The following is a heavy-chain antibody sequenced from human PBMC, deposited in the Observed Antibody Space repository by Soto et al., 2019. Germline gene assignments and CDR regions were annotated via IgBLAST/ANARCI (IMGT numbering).Heavy chain of an antibody. CDR2: IWYDGSNQ. Sequence: QVQLVKSGGGVVQPGRSLRLSCAASGFTFSSYGMHWVRQAPGKGLEWVAVIWYDGSNQYYADSVKGRFTISRDNSKNTLYLQMNSLRAEDTAVYYCARDRGYYYDSSGYWVGLDYGMDVWGQGTTVTVSS. D-gene: IGHD3-22*01. V-gene: IGHV3-33*01. J-gene: IGHJ6*02. CDR3: ARDRGYYYDSSGYWVGLDYGMDV. CDR1: GFTFSSYG.